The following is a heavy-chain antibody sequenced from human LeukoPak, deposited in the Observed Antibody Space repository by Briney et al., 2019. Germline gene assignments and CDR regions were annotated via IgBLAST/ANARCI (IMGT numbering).Heavy chain of an antibody. D-gene: IGHD5-24*01. CDR3: ARLPEGGYATSLGWLDP. CDR1: SAAISRSY. J-gene: IGHJ5*02. Sequence: SETLSLTCTVPSAAISRSYWIWIRDTPGKGLEWIGYTSYSGVSTYNPSLGSRVTISRDTSKNEVSLNLSSVTAADTAVYFCARLPEGGYATSLGWLDPWGQGTRVTVSS. V-gene: IGHV4-59*08. CDR2: TSYSGVS.